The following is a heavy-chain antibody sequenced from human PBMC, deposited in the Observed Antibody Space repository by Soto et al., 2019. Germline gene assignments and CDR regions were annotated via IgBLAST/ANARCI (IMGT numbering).Heavy chain of an antibody. CDR2: IIPIFGTA. D-gene: IGHD3-10*01. CDR1: GGTFSSYA. J-gene: IGHJ6*02. V-gene: IGHV1-69*05. Sequence: SVKVSCKASGGTFSSYAISWVRQAPGQGLEWMGGIIPIFGTAKYSQKFQGRVTITRDTSASTAYMELSSLRSEDTAVYYCARGEWFGELSSGYYGMDVWGQGTTVTVSS. CDR3: ARGEWFGELSSGYYGMDV.